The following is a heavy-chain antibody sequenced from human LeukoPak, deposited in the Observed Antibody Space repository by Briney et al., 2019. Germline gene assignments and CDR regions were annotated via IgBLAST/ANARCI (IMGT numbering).Heavy chain of an antibody. CDR1: GFTFSSYG. J-gene: IGHJ5*02. Sequence: GGSLRLPCAASGFTFSSYGMHWVRQAPGKGLEWVAVISYDGSNKYYADSVKGRFTISRDNSKNTLYLQMNSLRAEDTAVYYCAKAPYYDSSGYSVAPWGQGTLVTVSS. D-gene: IGHD3-22*01. CDR2: ISYDGSNK. CDR3: AKAPYYDSSGYSVAP. V-gene: IGHV3-30*18.